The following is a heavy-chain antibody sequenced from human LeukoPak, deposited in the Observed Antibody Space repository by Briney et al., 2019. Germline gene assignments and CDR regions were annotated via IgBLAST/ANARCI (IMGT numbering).Heavy chain of an antibody. D-gene: IGHD5-12*01. Sequence: GGSLRLSCAASGFTFSSYAMHWVRQAPGKGLEWVAVISYDGSNKYYADSVKGRFTISRDNSKNTLYLQMNSLRAEDTAVYYCARDTRDSDILYYYYYYGMDVWGQGTTVTVSS. CDR2: ISYDGSNK. CDR1: GFTFSSYA. V-gene: IGHV3-30-3*01. CDR3: ARDTRDSDILYYYYYYGMDV. J-gene: IGHJ6*02.